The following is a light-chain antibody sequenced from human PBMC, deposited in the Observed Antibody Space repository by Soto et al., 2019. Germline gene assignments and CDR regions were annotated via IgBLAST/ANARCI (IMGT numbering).Light chain of an antibody. J-gene: IGLJ3*02. V-gene: IGLV1-44*01. CDR2: SDD. Sequence: QCVLTQPPSRSGTPGQRVSITCSGSNSNIGRYSVNWYQHFPGTAPKILIYSDDERPSGVPDRFSGSKSGTSASLAISGLQSEDEAEYYCAAWDDNLNGPLFGGGTQLTVL. CDR3: AAWDDNLNGPL. CDR1: NSNIGRYS.